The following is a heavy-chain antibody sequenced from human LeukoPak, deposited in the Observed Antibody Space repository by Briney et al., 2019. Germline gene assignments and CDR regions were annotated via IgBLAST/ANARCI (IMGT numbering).Heavy chain of an antibody. V-gene: IGHV3-23*01. CDR3: AKDGDIWLGELNWFDP. CDR1: GFTLSSYA. J-gene: IGHJ5*02. CDR2: ISGGGGNT. Sequence: GGSLRLSCAASGFTLSSYAMSWVRQAPGKGLEWVSTISGGGGNTYYADSVKGRFTISRDISKNTLYLQMNSLRAEDTAVYYCAKDGDIWLGELNWFDPWGQGTLVTVSP. D-gene: IGHD3-10*01.